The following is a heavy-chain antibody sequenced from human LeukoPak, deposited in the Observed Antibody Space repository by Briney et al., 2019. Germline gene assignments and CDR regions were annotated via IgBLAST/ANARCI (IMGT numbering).Heavy chain of an antibody. D-gene: IGHD3-10*01. Sequence: SETLSLTCTVSGGSISSSSYYWGWIRQPPGKGLEWIGRIYYSGSTYYNPSLKSRVTISVDTSKNHFSLKLSSVTAADTAVYYCARHAITMVQGEIDYWGQGTLVTVSS. CDR1: GGSISSSSYY. J-gene: IGHJ4*02. V-gene: IGHV4-39*01. CDR3: ARHAITMVQGEIDY. CDR2: IYYSGST.